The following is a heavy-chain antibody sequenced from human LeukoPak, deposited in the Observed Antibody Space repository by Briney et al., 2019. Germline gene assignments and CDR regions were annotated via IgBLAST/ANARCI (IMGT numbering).Heavy chain of an antibody. CDR2: IYSGGST. CDR3: ARDPEGSYYMDV. CDR1: GFTFSGHW. Sequence: PGGSLRLSCAASGFTFSGHWMSWVRQAPGKGLEWVSVIYSGGSTYYADSVKGRFTISRDNSKNTLYLQMNSLRAEDTAVYYCARDPEGSYYMDVWGKGTTVTVSS. V-gene: IGHV3-53*01. J-gene: IGHJ6*03.